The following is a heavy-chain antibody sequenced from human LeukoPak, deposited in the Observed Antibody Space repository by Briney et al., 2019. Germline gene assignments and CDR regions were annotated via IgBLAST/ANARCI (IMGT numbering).Heavy chain of an antibody. J-gene: IGHJ5*02. V-gene: IGHV4-38-2*02. Sequence: SETLSLTCTLSRYSLTSGYYWGWIRPSPGKGREWIGSIYNSGSTYYNPSLKSRVTISIDTSKNQFSLKLSSVTAADAAVYYCAREYRSSWYLNWFDPWGQGTLVTVSS. CDR2: IYNSGST. D-gene: IGHD6-13*01. CDR3: AREYRSSWYLNWFDP. CDR1: RYSLTSGYY.